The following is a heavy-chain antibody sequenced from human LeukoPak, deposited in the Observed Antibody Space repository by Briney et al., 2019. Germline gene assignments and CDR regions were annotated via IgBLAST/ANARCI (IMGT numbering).Heavy chain of an antibody. J-gene: IGHJ6*02. D-gene: IGHD4-23*01. V-gene: IGHV4-59*01. CDR1: GGSISSYY. CDR2: IYYSRST. CDR3: ARELGATVVNYGMDV. Sequence: TPSETLSLTCSVSGGSISSYYWSWIRQPPGRGLEWVGYIYYSRSTNYNPSLKSRVTISVDSSRNQLSLRLTSVTAADTAVYYCARELGATVVNYGMDVWGQGTTVTVPS.